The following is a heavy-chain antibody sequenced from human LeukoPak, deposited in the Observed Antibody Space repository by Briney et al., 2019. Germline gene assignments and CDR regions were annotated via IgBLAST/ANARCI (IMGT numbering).Heavy chain of an antibody. D-gene: IGHD5-18*01. CDR1: GGSISSSSYY. Sequence: SETLSLTCTVSGGSISSSSYYWGWTRQPPGKGLEWIGSIYYSGSTYYNPSLKSRVTISVDTSKNQFSLKLSSVTAADTAVYYCARLGIQLWLRDFDYWGQGTLVTVSS. CDR2: IYYSGST. J-gene: IGHJ4*02. CDR3: ARLGIQLWLRDFDY. V-gene: IGHV4-39*01.